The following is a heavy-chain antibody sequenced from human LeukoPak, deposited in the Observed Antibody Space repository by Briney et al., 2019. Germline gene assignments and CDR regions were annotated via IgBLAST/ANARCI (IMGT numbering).Heavy chain of an antibody. CDR1: GFTLSYYW. CDR3: ARHSAGYTTFFDY. V-gene: IGHV3-7*04. CDR2: IMQGGSEE. J-gene: IGHJ4*02. D-gene: IGHD5-24*01. Sequence: GGSLRLSCAASGFTLSYYWMTWVRRAPGKGLEWVANIMQGGSEEYYVDSVKGRFTISRDNAKNSLYLQMNSLRAEDTAVYYCARHSAGYTTFFDYWGQGTLVTVSS.